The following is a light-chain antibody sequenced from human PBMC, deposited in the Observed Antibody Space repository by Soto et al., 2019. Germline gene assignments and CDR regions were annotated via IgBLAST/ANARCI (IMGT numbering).Light chain of an antibody. V-gene: IGKV3-20*01. Sequence: EIVMTQSPATLSVSPVERATLSFRASQSVSSSYLAWYQQKPGQAPRLLIYGASSRATGIPDRFSGSGSGTDFTLTISRLEPEDFAVYYCQQYGSSPLTFGQGTRLEIK. CDR1: QSVSSSY. J-gene: IGKJ5*01. CDR3: QQYGSSPLT. CDR2: GAS.